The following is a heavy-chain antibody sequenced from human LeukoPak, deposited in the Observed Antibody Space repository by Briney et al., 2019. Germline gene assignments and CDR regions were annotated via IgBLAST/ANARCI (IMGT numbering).Heavy chain of an antibody. V-gene: IGHV3-11*06. CDR3: ARGGATRGSSWFDP. D-gene: IGHD1-26*01. Sequence: GRFTISGDNAKNSLYLQMNSLRAEDTAMYYCARGGATRGSSWFDPWGQGTLVTVSS. J-gene: IGHJ5*02.